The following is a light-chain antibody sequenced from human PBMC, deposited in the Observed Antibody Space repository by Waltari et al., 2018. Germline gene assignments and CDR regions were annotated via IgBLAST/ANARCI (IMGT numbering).Light chain of an antibody. V-gene: IGKV3-11*01. CDR2: HAS. Sequence: EIFLTPSPATLSLAPGERATLSCRASQSVSTFLAWYQQKPGQAPRLLIYHASTRATGVPARFSGSGSGTDFTLTISSLEPEDFGVYYCQQRANWPPLTFGGGTKVEI. J-gene: IGKJ4*01. CDR3: QQRANWPPLT. CDR1: QSVSTF.